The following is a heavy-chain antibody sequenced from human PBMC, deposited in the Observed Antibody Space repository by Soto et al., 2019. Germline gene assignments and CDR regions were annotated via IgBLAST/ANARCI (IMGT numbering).Heavy chain of an antibody. J-gene: IGHJ4*02. V-gene: IGHV3-33*01. CDR1: GFNFSSYV. CDR3: ARDGQWLPRDGLRSSYYFDY. CDR2: IWYDGGNK. D-gene: IGHD6-19*01. Sequence: QVQLVESGGGVVQPGRSLRLSCAASGFNFSSYVMNWVRQAPGKGLEWVAVIWYDGGNKYYADSVKGRFTISRDNSKNTLYLQMNSLRAEDTAVYYCARDGQWLPRDGLRSSYYFDYWGQGTLVTVSS.